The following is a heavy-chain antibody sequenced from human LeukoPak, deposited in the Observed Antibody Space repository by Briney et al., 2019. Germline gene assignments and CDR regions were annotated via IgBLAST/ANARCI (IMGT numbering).Heavy chain of an antibody. CDR1: GYSISSAYY. Sequence: SETLSLTCTVSGYSISSAYYWGWIRQPPGKGLEWIGSIYHSGNTYYNPSLKSRVTISVDTSKNQFSLKLSSVTAADTAVYYCARGTVTTILGYGYTYYYYMDVWGKGTTVTVSS. D-gene: IGHD4-17*01. CDR3: ARGTVTTILGYGYTYYYYMDV. CDR2: IYHSGNT. J-gene: IGHJ6*03. V-gene: IGHV4-38-2*02.